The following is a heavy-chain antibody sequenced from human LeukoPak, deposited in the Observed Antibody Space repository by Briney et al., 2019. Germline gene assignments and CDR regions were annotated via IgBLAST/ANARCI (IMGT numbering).Heavy chain of an antibody. CDR2: INAGNGNT. J-gene: IGHJ5*02. D-gene: IGHD6-13*01. CDR3: ARWRSWPNWFDP. V-gene: IGHV1-3*01. CDR1: GYTFTSYA. Sequence: GASVKVSCKASGYTFTSYAMHWVRQAPGQRLEWMGWINAGNGNTKYSRKFQGRVTITRDTSASTAYMELSSLRSEDTAVYYCARWRSWPNWFDPWGQGTLVTVSS.